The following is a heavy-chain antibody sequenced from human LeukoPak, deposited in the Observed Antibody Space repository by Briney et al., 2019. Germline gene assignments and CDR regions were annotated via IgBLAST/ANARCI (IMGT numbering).Heavy chain of an antibody. V-gene: IGHV3-48*04. Sequence: GGSLRLSCAASGFTFSSYSMNWVRQAPGKGLEWVSYISSSSSTIYYADSVKGRFTISRDNAKNSLYLQMNSLRAEDTAVYYCARALKALYYDSSGTGYWGQGTLVTVSS. J-gene: IGHJ4*02. CDR3: ARALKALYYDSSGTGY. CDR1: GFTFSSYS. CDR2: ISSSSSTI. D-gene: IGHD3-22*01.